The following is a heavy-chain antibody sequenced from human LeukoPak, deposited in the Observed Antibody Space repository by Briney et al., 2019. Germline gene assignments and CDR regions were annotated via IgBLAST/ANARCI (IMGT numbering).Heavy chain of an antibody. V-gene: IGHV6-1*01. CDR1: GDSVSSNSAA. CDR3: ARDLLGSPGLIYSSGYFDY. Sequence: SQTLSLTCAISGDSVSSNSAAWNWIRQSPSRGLEWLGRTYYRSKWYNDYAVSVKSRITINPDTSKNQFSLQLNSVTPEDTAVYYCARDLLGSPGLIYSSGYFDYWGQGTLVTVSS. CDR2: TYYRSKWYN. D-gene: IGHD6-19*01. J-gene: IGHJ4*02.